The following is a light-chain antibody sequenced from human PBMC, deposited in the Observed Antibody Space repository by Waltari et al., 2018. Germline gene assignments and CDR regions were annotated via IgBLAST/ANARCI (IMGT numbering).Light chain of an antibody. Sequence: DIVMTQSPDSLAVSLGDRATINCKSSQYVLYSSNNKNYLAWYQQKPGQPPKLLIYWASARESGVPDRFSGSGSGTAFTLTISSLQAEDVAVYYCQQYYSTPRTFGQGTKVEIK. J-gene: IGKJ1*01. CDR2: WAS. CDR3: QQYYSTPRT. CDR1: QYVLYSSNNKNY. V-gene: IGKV4-1*01.